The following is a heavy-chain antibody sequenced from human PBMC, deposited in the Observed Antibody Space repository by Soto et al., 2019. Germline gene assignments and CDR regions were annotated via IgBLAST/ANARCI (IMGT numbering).Heavy chain of an antibody. CDR3: ARDSGMQGRFWYFEM. J-gene: IGHJ2*01. D-gene: IGHD3-10*01. CDR1: GYSFVNFF. CDR2: VNPKRGGT. Sequence: ASVKVSYKTYGYSFVNFFLHWVRQAPGQGPEWMGLVNPKRGGTEYAPNFQGRVTMTRDTSINTVYLDLSGLTSDDTAVYYCARDSGMQGRFWYFEMWSRGTLL. V-gene: IGHV1-2*06.